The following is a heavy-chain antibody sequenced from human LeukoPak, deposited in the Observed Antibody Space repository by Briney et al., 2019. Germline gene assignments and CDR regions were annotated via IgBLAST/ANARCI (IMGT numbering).Heavy chain of an antibody. V-gene: IGHV4-59*08. Sequence: PSETLSLTCTLSGGSFSSYYWSWIRQPPGKGLEWIGYIYYSGSTNYNPSLKSRVTISVDTSKNQFSLKLTSVTAADTAVYYCARLYLPATRFDYWGQGTLVTVSS. J-gene: IGHJ4*02. CDR2: IYYSGST. CDR1: GGSFSSYY. D-gene: IGHD5-24*01. CDR3: ARLYLPATRFDY.